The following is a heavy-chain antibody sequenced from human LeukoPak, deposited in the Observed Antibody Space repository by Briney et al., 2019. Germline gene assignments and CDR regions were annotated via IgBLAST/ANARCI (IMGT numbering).Heavy chain of an antibody. CDR3: AKDPNFYYCMDV. CDR1: GFTFSSYG. Sequence: GGSLRLSCAASGFTFSSYGMSWVRQAPGKGLEWVSTISGRRDSTSYADSVKGRFTISRDNSKNTLYLQMNSLRAEDTAVYYCAKDPNFYYCMDVWGKGTTVTVSS. CDR2: ISGRRDST. V-gene: IGHV3-23*01. J-gene: IGHJ6*03.